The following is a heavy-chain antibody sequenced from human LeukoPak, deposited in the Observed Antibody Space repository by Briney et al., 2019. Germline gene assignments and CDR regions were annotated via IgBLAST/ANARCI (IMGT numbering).Heavy chain of an antibody. J-gene: IGHJ6*03. CDR2: IYYSGST. CDR3: ATIINITMIDNYYMDV. D-gene: IGHD3-22*01. CDR1: GSSISSYY. V-gene: IGHV4-59*01. Sequence: SETLSLTCTASGSSISSYYWSWIRQPPGKGLEWIGYIYYSGSTTYNPSLKSRVTMSVDTSNNQFSLKLSSVTAADTAVYYCATIINITMIDNYYMDVWGKGTTVTVSS.